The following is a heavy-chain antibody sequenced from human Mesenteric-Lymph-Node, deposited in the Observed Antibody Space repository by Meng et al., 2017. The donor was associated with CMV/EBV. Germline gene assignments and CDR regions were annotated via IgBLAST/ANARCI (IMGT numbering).Heavy chain of an antibody. D-gene: IGHD2-15*01. CDR1: GGSISRYY. J-gene: IGHJ4*02. CDR3: ARGYCSGGSCYPGSY. CDR2: IYYSGST. Sequence: SETLSLTCSVSGGSISRYYWSWIRQPPGKGLEWIGYIYYSGSTNYNPSLKSRLTISVDTSKNQFSLKLSSVTAADTAVYYCARGYCSGGSCYPGSYWGQGTLVTVSS. V-gene: IGHV4-59*01.